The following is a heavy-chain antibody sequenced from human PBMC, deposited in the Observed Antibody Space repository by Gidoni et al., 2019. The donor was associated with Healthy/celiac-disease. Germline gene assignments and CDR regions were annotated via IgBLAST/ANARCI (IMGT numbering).Heavy chain of an antibody. Sequence: QLQLVPSGAEVTKPVASVKVFCNASGYTFTGYYMHWARQAPGQGLESMRWIKPNSGGTNYAQKFQGRVTMTRDTSISTAYMELSRLRSDDTAVYYCARAWIAVAGTVNYWGQGTLVTVSS. CDR2: IKPNSGGT. V-gene: IGHV1-2*02. CDR3: ARAWIAVAGTVNY. D-gene: IGHD6-19*01. CDR1: GYTFTGYY. J-gene: IGHJ4*02.